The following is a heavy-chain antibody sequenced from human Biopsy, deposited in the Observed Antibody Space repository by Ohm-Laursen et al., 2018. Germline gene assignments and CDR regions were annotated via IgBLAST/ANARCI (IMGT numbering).Heavy chain of an antibody. Sequence: SLRLSCSASGLSIGTNYMTWVRQAPGKGLDWVSIIFAGGGPTYYADSVKGRFTISRDISENTVSLQMNSLRAEDTAVYYCARTIMVGGVILNYFDYWGQGTLVTVSS. CDR3: ARTIMVGGVILNYFDY. CDR2: IFAGGGPT. J-gene: IGHJ4*02. V-gene: IGHV3-53*01. CDR1: GLSIGTNY. D-gene: IGHD3-10*01.